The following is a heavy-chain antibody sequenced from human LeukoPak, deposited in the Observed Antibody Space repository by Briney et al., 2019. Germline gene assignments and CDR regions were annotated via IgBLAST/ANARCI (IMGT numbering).Heavy chain of an antibody. CDR1: GFTFSSYG. Sequence: GGSLRLSCAASGFTFSSYGMSWVRQAPGKGLEWVSSISGSSSYIYYADSVKGQFTISRDNAKKSLYLQMSSLRAEDTAVYYCAFYYYYGMDVWGQGTTVTVSS. CDR2: ISGSSSYI. CDR3: AFYYYYGMDV. J-gene: IGHJ6*02. V-gene: IGHV3-21*01.